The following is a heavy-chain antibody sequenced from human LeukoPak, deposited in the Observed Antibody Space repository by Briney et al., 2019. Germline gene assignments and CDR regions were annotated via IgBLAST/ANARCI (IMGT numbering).Heavy chain of an antibody. CDR2: IYSGGST. CDR1: GFTVSSNY. Sequence: GGSLRLSCAASGFTVSSNYMSWVRQAPWKGLEWVSVIYSGGSTYYADSVKGRFTISRDNSKNTLYLQMNSLRAEDTAVYYCASRCSGGSCPLLGYGMDVWGQGTTVTVSS. V-gene: IGHV3-53*01. CDR3: ASRCSGGSCPLLGYGMDV. D-gene: IGHD2-15*01. J-gene: IGHJ6*02.